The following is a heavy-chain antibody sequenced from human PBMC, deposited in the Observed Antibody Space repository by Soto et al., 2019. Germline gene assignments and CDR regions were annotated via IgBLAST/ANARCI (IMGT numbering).Heavy chain of an antibody. Sequence: GGSLRPSCVASGFSFSTYWMHWVRHGPGKGLVWVSRINSDGTTSYADSVKGRFTISRDNAKNTLYLQMNSLRAEDTAVYFCARGGEWQRSYYFDYWGQGTLVTVSS. V-gene: IGHV3-74*01. J-gene: IGHJ4*02. CDR1: GFSFSTYW. CDR3: ARGGEWQRSYYFDY. CDR2: INSDGTT. D-gene: IGHD5-12*01.